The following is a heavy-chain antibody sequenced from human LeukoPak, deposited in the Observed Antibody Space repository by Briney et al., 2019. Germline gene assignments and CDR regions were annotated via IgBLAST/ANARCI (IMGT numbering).Heavy chain of an antibody. J-gene: IGHJ4*02. V-gene: IGHV3-30*18. CDR1: GFTFSSYG. CDR2: ISYDGSNK. Sequence: GGSLRLSCGASGFTFSSYGMHWVRQAPGKGLEWVALISYDGSNKYFADSVKGRFTISRDNSKNTLYLQMHSLRAEDTAVYYCAKDNVAAAGRYFDYWGQGTLVTVSS. D-gene: IGHD6-13*01. CDR3: AKDNVAAAGRYFDY.